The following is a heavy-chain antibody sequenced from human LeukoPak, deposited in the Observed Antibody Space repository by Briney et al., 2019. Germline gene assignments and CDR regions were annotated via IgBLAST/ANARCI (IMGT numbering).Heavy chain of an antibody. Sequence: SETLPLTCAVSGYSISSGYYWGWIRQPPGKGLEWIGSIYHSGSTYYNPSLKSRVTISVDTSKNQFSLKLSSVTAADTAVYYCARDLLGYCTNGVCYTGFDYWGQGTLVTVSS. CDR1: GYSISSGYY. J-gene: IGHJ4*02. CDR3: ARDLLGYCTNGVCYTGFDY. CDR2: IYHSGST. V-gene: IGHV4-38-2*01. D-gene: IGHD2-8*01.